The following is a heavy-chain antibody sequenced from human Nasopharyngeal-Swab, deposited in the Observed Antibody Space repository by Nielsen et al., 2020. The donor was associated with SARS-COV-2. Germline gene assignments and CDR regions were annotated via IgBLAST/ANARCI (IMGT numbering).Heavy chain of an antibody. J-gene: IGHJ5*02. CDR2: IYYSGST. D-gene: IGHD3-3*01. CDR3: ARALTRSITIFGVVIPNWFDP. V-gene: IGHV4-59*01. CDR1: GGSISSYY. Sequence: SETLSLTCTVSGGSISSYYWSWIRQPPGKGLEWIGYIYYSGSTNYNPSLKSRVTISVDTSKNQFSLKLSSVTAADTAVYYCARALTRSITIFGVVIPNWFDPWGQGTLVTVSS.